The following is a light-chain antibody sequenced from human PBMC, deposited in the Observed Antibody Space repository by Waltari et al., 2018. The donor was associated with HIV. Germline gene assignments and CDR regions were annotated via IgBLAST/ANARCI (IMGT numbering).Light chain of an antibody. Sequence: ETVLTQSPATLSLSPGERATLSCRASQNVRNHLAWYQQKPGQSPRFSGSGSATDFTLTISSLEPEDFAVYYCQQRTNWPPTFGQGTKVEIK. CDR1: QNVRNH. CDR3: QQRTNWPPT. V-gene: IGKV3-11*01. J-gene: IGKJ1*01.